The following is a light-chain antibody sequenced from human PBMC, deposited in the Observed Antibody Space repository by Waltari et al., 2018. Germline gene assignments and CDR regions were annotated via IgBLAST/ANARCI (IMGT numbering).Light chain of an antibody. CDR1: STDLASYYL. V-gene: IGLV2-23*01. CDR2: EAT. Sequence: QSALSQPASVSGSPGQSPTITCTGASTDLASYYLVAWYQHHPNRAPKLIIYEATKRPSGISHRFSGAKSGATASLRISGLQADDEADYYCCSYTGSSTSYGCGGGTKVTVL. J-gene: IGLJ1*01. CDR3: CSYTGSSTSYG.